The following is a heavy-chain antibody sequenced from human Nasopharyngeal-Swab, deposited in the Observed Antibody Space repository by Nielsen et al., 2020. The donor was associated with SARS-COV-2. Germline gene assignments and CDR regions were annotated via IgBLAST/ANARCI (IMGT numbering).Heavy chain of an antibody. CDR2: TYYNGNT. J-gene: IGHJ4*02. D-gene: IGHD6-13*01. V-gene: IGHV4-39*01. Sequence: VRQMPGKGLEWIGNTYYNGNTYQNPSLKSRLTISVDKSKNQFSLQLSSVTAADTAVYYCVRSSSWYYFDYWAQGTQVTVSS. CDR3: VRSSSWYYFDY.